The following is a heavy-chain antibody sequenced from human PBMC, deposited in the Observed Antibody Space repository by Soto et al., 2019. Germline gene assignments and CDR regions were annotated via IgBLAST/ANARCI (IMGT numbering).Heavy chain of an antibody. J-gene: IGHJ3*01. CDR1: GRPITNVDFH. CDR2: IYYSGIT. Sequence: PSETLSLNSTFSGRPITNVDFHWSWIRQHPGKGLEWIGYIYYSGITQYNPSLKSRVTMSVDTSKNHFSLNLSSVTAADTAVYYCARDPLAPRAFDVWGQGTMVT. V-gene: IGHV4-31*03. D-gene: IGHD3-16*01. CDR3: ARDPLAPRAFDV.